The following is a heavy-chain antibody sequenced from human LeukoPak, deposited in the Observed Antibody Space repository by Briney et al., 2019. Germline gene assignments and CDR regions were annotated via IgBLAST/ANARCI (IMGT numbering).Heavy chain of an antibody. V-gene: IGHV3-66*01. CDR2: IYSGGST. Sequence: GGSLRLSCAASGFTVSSNYMSWVCQAPGKGLEWVSVIYSGGSTYYADSVKGRFTISRDNSKNTLYLQMNSLRAEDTAVYYCARDTPHGYYYYYGMDVWGQGTTVTVSS. CDR1: GFTVSSNY. CDR3: ARDTPHGYYYYYGMDV. J-gene: IGHJ6*02.